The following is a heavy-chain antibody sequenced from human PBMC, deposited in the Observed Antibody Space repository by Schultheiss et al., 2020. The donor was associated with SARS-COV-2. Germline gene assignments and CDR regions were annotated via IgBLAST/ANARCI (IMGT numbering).Heavy chain of an antibody. CDR3: ARVPYDFWSGYPLLDYYYYGMDV. CDR1: GGSISSYY. J-gene: IGHJ6*02. V-gene: IGHV4-59*12. CDR2: IYHSGST. Sequence: SETLSLTCTVSGGSISSYYWSWIRQAPGKGLEWIGSIYHSGSTNYNPSLKSRVTISVDTSKNQFSLKLSSVTAADTAVYYCARVPYDFWSGYPLLDYYYYGMDVWGQGTTVTVSS. D-gene: IGHD3-3*01.